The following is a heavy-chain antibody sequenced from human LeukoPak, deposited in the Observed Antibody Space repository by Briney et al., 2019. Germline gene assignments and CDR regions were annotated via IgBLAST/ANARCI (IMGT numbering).Heavy chain of an antibody. D-gene: IGHD2/OR15-2a*01. Sequence: GGSLRLSCAASGFTFSSYAMTWVRQAPGKGLEWVSAISGGGGSTYYADSVKGRFTISRDNSKSALYLQMNSLRAEDTAVYYCAKDNSRTTYDAFDIWGQGTMVTVSS. CDR1: GFTFSSYA. CDR2: ISGGGGST. V-gene: IGHV3-23*01. J-gene: IGHJ3*02. CDR3: AKDNSRTTYDAFDI.